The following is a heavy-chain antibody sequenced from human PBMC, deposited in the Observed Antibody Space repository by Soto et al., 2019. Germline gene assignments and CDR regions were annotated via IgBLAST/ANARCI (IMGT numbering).Heavy chain of an antibody. Sequence: SETLSLTCTVSGGSITSKNDYWGWIRQPPGRGLEWIASIYYTGRTYFNSSLKSRVTISVDTSKNLFSLNLSSVTAADTGVYYCVRLPILRYFEDNFDYWGQGTLVTVSS. CDR3: VRLPILRYFEDNFDY. D-gene: IGHD3-9*01. CDR2: IYYTGRT. V-gene: IGHV4-39*01. CDR1: GGSITSKNDY. J-gene: IGHJ4*02.